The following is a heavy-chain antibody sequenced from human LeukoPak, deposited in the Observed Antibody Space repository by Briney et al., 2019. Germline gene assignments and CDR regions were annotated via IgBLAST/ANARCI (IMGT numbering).Heavy chain of an antibody. CDR3: AREDYDSSGYFDYYYYMDV. J-gene: IGHJ6*03. CDR2: IYSGGST. D-gene: IGHD3-22*01. V-gene: IGHV3-66*01. Sequence: GGSLRLSCAASEFSVGSNYMTWVRQAPGKGLEWVSLIYSGGSTYYADSVKGRFTISRDNAKNSLYLQMNSLRAEDTALYHCAREDYDSSGYFDYYYYMDVWGKGTTVTISS. CDR1: EFSVGSNY.